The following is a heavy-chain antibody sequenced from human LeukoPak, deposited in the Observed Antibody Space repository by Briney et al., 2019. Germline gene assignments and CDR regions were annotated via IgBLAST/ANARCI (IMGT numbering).Heavy chain of an antibody. J-gene: IGHJ4*02. V-gene: IGHV4-34*01. Sequence: SETLSLTCAVYGGSFSGYYWSWIRQPPGKGLEWIGEINHSGSTNYNPSLKSRVTISVDTSKNQFSLKLSSVTAADTAVYYCARGRKPRYCSSTSCYSHGAFFAYWGQGTLVTVSS. D-gene: IGHD2-2*01. CDR3: ARGRKPRYCSSTSCYSHGAFFAY. CDR1: GGSFSGYY. CDR2: INHSGST.